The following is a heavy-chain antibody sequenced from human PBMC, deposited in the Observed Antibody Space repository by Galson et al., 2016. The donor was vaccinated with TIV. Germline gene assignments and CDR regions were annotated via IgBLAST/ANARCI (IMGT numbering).Heavy chain of an antibody. Sequence: SVKVSCKVSGYTLTELSMHRVRQAPGKGLEWMGGFDPEDGETIYAQKFQGRVTMTEGTSTDTAYMELSSLRSEDTAVYYCATSRGRYFDWLFGYWGQGTLVTVSS. CDR2: FDPEDGET. D-gene: IGHD3-9*01. CDR1: GYTLTELS. CDR3: ATSRGRYFDWLFGY. V-gene: IGHV1-24*01. J-gene: IGHJ4*02.